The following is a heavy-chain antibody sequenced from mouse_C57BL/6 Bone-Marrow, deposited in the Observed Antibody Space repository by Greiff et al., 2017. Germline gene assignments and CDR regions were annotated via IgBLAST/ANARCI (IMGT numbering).Heavy chain of an antibody. CDR3: AREGTYGSTLMDY. D-gene: IGHD1-1*01. Sequence: QVQLQQSGAELVKPGASVKLSCKASGYTFTSYWMQWVKQRPGQGLEWIGEIDPSDSYTNYNQTFKGKATLTVDTSSSPAYMQLSSLTSVDSAVYYCAREGTYGSTLMDYWGQGTAGTVSA. V-gene: IGHV1-50*01. CDR1: GYTFTSYW. J-gene: IGHJ4*01. CDR2: IDPSDSYT.